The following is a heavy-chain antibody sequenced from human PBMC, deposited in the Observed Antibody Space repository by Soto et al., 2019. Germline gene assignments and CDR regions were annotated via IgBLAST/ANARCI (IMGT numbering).Heavy chain of an antibody. D-gene: IGHD3-22*01. CDR1: RFTFSAYT. J-gene: IGHJ4*02. CDR3: ARDIDPYYDTSGVEY. V-gene: IGHV3-30-3*01. Sequence: QVQLVESGGGVVQPGRSLRLSCAASRFTFSAYTMHWVRQAPGKGLEWVAVISYDGSKKYYADSVKGRFTISRDTSKSKLYLQMNSSRVEDTAVYYCARDIDPYYDTSGVEYWGQGTLVTVSS. CDR2: ISYDGSKK.